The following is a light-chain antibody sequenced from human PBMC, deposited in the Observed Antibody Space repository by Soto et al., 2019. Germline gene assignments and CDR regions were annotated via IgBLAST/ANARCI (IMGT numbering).Light chain of an antibody. CDR2: DVS. CDR3: QQFDNLPLT. V-gene: IGKV1-33*01. J-gene: IGKJ4*01. CDR1: QDISNY. Sequence: DIQMTQSPSSLSASVGDRVTITCQASQDISNYLNWYQQKPGKDPKILIYDVSVLEAGVPSRFSGGGSGTHFTLTISSLQAEDAATYYCQQFDNLPLTFAGGTKVEIK.